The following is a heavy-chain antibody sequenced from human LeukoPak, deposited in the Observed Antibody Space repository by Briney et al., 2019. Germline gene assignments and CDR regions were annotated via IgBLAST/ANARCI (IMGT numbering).Heavy chain of an antibody. Sequence: GGSLRLSCAASGFTFSSYGMHWVRQAPGKGLEWVAFIRYDGSNKYYADSVKGRFTISRDNSKNTLYLQMNSLRAEDTAVYYCAKDVRVRVAFGLVGYWGQGTLVTVSS. J-gene: IGHJ4*02. V-gene: IGHV3-30*02. CDR1: GFTFSSYG. D-gene: IGHD3-10*01. CDR3: AKDVRVRVAFGLVGY. CDR2: IRYDGSNK.